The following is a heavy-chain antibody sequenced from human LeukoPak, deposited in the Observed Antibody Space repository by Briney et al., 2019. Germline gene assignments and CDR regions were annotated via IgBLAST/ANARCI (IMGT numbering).Heavy chain of an antibody. CDR3: ARDTNYYDSSGYYYYFDY. CDR2: INRSGST. D-gene: IGHD3-22*01. V-gene: IGHV4-34*01. CDR1: GGSFSGYY. Sequence: PSETLSLTCAVYGGSFSGYYWSWIRQPPGKGLEWIGEINRSGSTNYNPSLKSRVTISVDTSKNQFSLKLSSVTAADTAVYYCARDTNYYDSSGYYYYFDYWGQGTLVTVSS. J-gene: IGHJ4*02.